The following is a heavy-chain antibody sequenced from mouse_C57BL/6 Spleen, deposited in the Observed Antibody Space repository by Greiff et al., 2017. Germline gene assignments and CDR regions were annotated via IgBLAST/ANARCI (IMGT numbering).Heavy chain of an antibody. CDR3: ARNYYGSPDCFDY. V-gene: IGHV1-76*01. CDR2: IYPGSGNT. J-gene: IGHJ2*01. D-gene: IGHD1-1*01. Sequence: QVQLKESVAELVRPGASVKLSCKASGYTFTDYYINWVKQRPGQGLEWIARIYPGSGNTYYNEKFKGRATLTAEKSSSTAYMQLSSLTSEDSAVYFCARNYYGSPDCFDYWGQGTTLTVSS. CDR1: GYTFTDYY.